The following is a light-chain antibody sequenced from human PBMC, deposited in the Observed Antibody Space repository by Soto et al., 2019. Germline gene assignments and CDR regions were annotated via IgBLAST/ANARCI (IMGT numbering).Light chain of an antibody. Sequence: DIVLAQSPGTLSLSPGERATRSCRASQSVSSNHLAWYQQKPGQAPRLLIYGASNRATGVSARFSGSGSGTEFTLTISSLQSEDFAVYYCQQYGSSPITFGQGTRLEI. J-gene: IGKJ5*01. CDR3: QQYGSSPIT. V-gene: IGKV3-20*01. CDR1: QSVSSNH. CDR2: GAS.